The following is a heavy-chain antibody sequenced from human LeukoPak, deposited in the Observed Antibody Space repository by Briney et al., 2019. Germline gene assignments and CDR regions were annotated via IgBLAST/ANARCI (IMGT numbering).Heavy chain of an antibody. CDR1: GFTFSSNW. CDR2: IKQDGSEI. Sequence: GGSLRLSCAASGFTFSSNWMSWVRQAPGKGLEWVGNIKQDGSEIYYVDSVKGRSTISRDNAKNSLYLQMNSLRAEDTAVYYCARIYGGNSYYFDYWGQGTLVTVSS. J-gene: IGHJ4*02. CDR3: ARIYGGNSYYFDY. V-gene: IGHV3-7*01. D-gene: IGHD4-23*01.